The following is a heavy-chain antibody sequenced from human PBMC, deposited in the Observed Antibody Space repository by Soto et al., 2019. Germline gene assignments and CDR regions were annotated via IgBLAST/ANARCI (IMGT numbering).Heavy chain of an antibody. V-gene: IGHV1-8*01. CDR2: MNPNSGNT. CDR3: VSGFGSGRVV. CDR1: GYTFTSYD. D-gene: IGHD3-3*01. J-gene: IGHJ6*02. Sequence: QVQLVQSGAEVKKPGASVKVSCKASGYTFTSYDINWVRQATGQGLEWMGWMNPNSGNTGYEQKFQGRVTMTGNTSISTAYMALSTLRAWDMMIYYCVSGFGSGRVVWGQGTTVTVS.